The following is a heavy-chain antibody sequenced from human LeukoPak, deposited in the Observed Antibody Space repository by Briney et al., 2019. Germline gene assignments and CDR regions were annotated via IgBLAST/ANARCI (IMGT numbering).Heavy chain of an antibody. CDR3: AGYIVATTFFDY. CDR2: IIPIFGTA. D-gene: IGHD5-12*01. Sequence: SVKVSCKASGGTFSSYAISWVRQAPGQGLEWMGGIIPIFGTANYAQKFQGRVTITADKSTSTAYMELSSLRSEDTAVYYCAGYIVATTFFDYWGQGTLVTVSS. J-gene: IGHJ4*02. CDR1: GGTFSSYA. V-gene: IGHV1-69*06.